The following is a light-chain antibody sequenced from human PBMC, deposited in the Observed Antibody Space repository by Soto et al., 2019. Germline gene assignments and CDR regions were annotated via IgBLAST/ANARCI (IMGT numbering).Light chain of an antibody. Sequence: EIVLTQSPGTLSLSPGERATLSCRASQSVSSSYLAWYQQKPGQAPRLLIYGASSRATGIPDRFSGSGSGTAFTLTISRLEPEDFAVYYCQQYGSSQWTFGQGNKVEIK. CDR2: GAS. V-gene: IGKV3-20*01. CDR1: QSVSSSY. J-gene: IGKJ1*01. CDR3: QQYGSSQWT.